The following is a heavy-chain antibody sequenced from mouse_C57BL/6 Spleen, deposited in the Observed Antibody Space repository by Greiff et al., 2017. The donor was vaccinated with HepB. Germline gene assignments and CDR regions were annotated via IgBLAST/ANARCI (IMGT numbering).Heavy chain of an antibody. V-gene: IGHV1-4*01. CDR2: INPSSGYT. CDR1: GYTFTSYT. Sequence: QVQLQQSGAELARPGASVKMSCKASGYTFTSYTVHWVKQRPGQGLEWIGYINPSSGYTKYNQKFKDKATLTADKSSSTAYMQLSSLTSEDSAVYYCARIYYDYDAMDYWGQGTSVTVSS. J-gene: IGHJ4*01. CDR3: ARIYYDYDAMDY. D-gene: IGHD2-1*01.